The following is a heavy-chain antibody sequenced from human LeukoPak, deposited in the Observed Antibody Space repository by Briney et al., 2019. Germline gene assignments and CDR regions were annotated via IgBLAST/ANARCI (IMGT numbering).Heavy chain of an antibody. Sequence: GGSLRLSCAASGFTFSSYWMSWVRQAPGKGLEWMADIKQDGSEKYYVDSVKGRFTISRDNAKNSLYLQMNSLRAEDTAVYYCARVLGYSYGSDFDYWGQGTLVTVSS. D-gene: IGHD5-18*01. CDR3: ARVLGYSYGSDFDY. CDR1: GFTFSSYW. J-gene: IGHJ4*02. CDR2: IKQDGSEK. V-gene: IGHV3-7*01.